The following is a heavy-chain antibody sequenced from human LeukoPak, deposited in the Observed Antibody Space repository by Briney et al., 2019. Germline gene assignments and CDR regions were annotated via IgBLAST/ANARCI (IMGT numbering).Heavy chain of an antibody. D-gene: IGHD6-13*01. V-gene: IGHV4-61*02. J-gene: IGHJ4*02. CDR3: AREAPKQQLVDY. CDR1: GGSISSGSYY. CDR2: IYTSGST. Sequence: SETLSLTCTVSGGSISSGSYYWSWIRQPAGKGLEWIGRIYTSGSTNYNPSLKSRVTISVDTSKNQFSLKLSSVTAADTAVYYCAREAPKQQLVDYWGQGTLVTVSS.